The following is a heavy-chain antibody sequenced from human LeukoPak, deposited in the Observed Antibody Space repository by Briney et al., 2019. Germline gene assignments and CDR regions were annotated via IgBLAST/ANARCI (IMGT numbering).Heavy chain of an antibody. CDR2: IYSDGSNQ. CDR1: GFTFSNFG. V-gene: IGHV3-33*06. J-gene: IGHJ5*02. D-gene: IGHD2-21*01. Sequence: GGSLRLPCAASGFTFSNFGMHGVRQAPGKALEWVAVIYSDGSNQHYADSVRGRFTISRDNSKNTLYLQMSSQRAEDTAVYYCAKDGSGPYYSLFDPWGQGTLVIVSS. CDR3: AKDGSGPYYSLFDP.